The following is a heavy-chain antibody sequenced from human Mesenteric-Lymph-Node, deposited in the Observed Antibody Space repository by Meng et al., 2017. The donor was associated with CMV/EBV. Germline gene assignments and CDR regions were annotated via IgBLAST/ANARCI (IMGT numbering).Heavy chain of an antibody. Sequence: ASVKVSCKTSGYSFTNYAIIWVRQAPGQGLEWMGWISGFNGHTSFAQNFQGRVTMTTDSSTSTGFMELRSLRAEDTAVYYCARDLFQAYAFDIWGQGTMVTVSS. J-gene: IGHJ3*02. CDR1: GYSFTNYA. D-gene: IGHD2-21*01. CDR3: ARDLFQAYAFDI. V-gene: IGHV1-18*01. CDR2: ISGFNGHT.